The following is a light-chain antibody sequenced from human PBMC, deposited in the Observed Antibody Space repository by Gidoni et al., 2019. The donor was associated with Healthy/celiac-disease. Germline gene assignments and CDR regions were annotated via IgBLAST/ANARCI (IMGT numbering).Light chain of an antibody. CDR1: RSNIGAGYE. CDR2: GNS. CDR3: QSYDSSLSGWV. J-gene: IGLJ3*02. V-gene: IGLV1-40*01. Sequence: QSSLTQPLPLPGAPLQRVTISCTGSRSNIGAGYEVHLYQQLPGTVPKLPIYGNSNRPSGVPDRFSGSKSGTSASLAITGLQAEDEADYYCQSYDSSLSGWVFGGGTKLTVL.